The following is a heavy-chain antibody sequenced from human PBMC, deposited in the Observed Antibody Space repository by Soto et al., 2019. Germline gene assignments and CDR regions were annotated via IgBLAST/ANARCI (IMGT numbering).Heavy chain of an antibody. J-gene: IGHJ4*02. CDR3: AAAPAVTTEYYFDY. CDR1: GFTFTSSA. V-gene: IGHV1-58*01. Sequence: QMQLVQSGPEVKKPGTSVKVSCKASGFTFTSSAVQWVRQARGQRLEWIGWIVVGSGNTNYEQKFQERVTITRDMSTSTAYMELSSLRSEDTAVYYCAAAPAVTTEYYFDYWGQGTLVTVSS. D-gene: IGHD4-17*01. CDR2: IVVGSGNT.